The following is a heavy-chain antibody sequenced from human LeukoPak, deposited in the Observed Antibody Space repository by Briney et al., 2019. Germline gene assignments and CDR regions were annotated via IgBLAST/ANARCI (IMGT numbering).Heavy chain of an antibody. J-gene: IGHJ4*02. CDR2: INSDGGST. V-gene: IGHV3-74*01. CDR3: ARRIQGMAPYYFDY. D-gene: IGHD5-24*01. CDR1: GFTFSSYG. Sequence: GGSLRLSCTASGFTFSSYGMHWVRQAPGKGLVWVSRINSDGGSTSYADSVKGRFTISRDNAKNTLYLQMNSLRAEDTAVYYCARRIQGMAPYYFDYWGQGTLVTVSS.